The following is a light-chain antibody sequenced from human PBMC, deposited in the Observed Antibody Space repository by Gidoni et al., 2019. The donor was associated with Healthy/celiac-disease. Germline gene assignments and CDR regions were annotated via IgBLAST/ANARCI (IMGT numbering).Light chain of an antibody. CDR1: QSVSSY. CDR3: QQRSNWRCS. V-gene: IGKV3-11*01. CDR2: DAS. Sequence: EIVLTQSPATLSLSPGERATLPCRASQSVSSYLAWYQQKPGQAPRLLIYDASNRATGIPARFSGSGSGTDFTLTISSLEPEDFAVYYCQQRSNWRCSFGQGTKLEIK. J-gene: IGKJ2*04.